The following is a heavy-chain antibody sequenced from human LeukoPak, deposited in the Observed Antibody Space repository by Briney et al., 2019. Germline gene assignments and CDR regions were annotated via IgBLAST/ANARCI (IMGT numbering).Heavy chain of an antibody. CDR1: GGFFSGYY. D-gene: IGHD3-10*01. CDR2: INHSGST. Sequence: SETLSLTCAVYGGFFSGYYWSWIRQPPGKGLEWIGEINHSGSTNYNPSLKSRVTISVDTSKNQFSLKLSSVTAADTAVYYCARDTTTYGSEKYTIGMDVWGQGTTVTVSS. V-gene: IGHV4-34*01. CDR3: ARDTTTYGSEKYTIGMDV. J-gene: IGHJ6*02.